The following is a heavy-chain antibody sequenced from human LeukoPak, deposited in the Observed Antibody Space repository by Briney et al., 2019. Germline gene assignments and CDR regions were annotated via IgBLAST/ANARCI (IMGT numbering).Heavy chain of an antibody. D-gene: IGHD2/OR15-2a*01. J-gene: IGHJ4*02. CDR2: ITHGGDSA. Sequence: GGSLRLSCQASGFTFSDYWIHWVRQAPGKGLVWVSRITHGGDSAEYAGSVEGRFTTSRDDAKNTVYLQLNSLRAEDTAVYYCARDSGVSTPLNHWGQGALVTVSS. CDR1: GFTFSDYW. V-gene: IGHV3-74*03. CDR3: ARDSGVSTPLNH.